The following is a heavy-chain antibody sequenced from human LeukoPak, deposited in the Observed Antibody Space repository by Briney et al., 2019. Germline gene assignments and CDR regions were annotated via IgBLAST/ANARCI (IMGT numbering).Heavy chain of an antibody. CDR2: IWYDGSNK. D-gene: IGHD1-26*01. Sequence: GGSLRLSCAASGFTFSSYGMHWVRQAPAMGLEGVAVIWYDGSNKYYADSVKGRFTISRDNSKNTLYLQMNSLRAEDTAVYYCARDYSGSPPSYYFDYWGQGTLVTVSS. CDR3: ARDYSGSPPSYYFDY. J-gene: IGHJ4*02. CDR1: GFTFSSYG. V-gene: IGHV3-33*01.